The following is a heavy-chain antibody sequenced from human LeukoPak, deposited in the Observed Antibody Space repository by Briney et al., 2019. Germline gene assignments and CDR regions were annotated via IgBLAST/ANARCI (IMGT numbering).Heavy chain of an antibody. CDR3: ATLTTPGWFNP. CDR2: IYYSGST. Sequence: SETLSLTCTVSGGSISSSSYYWGWIRQPPGKGLEWIGSIYYSGSTYYNPSLKSRVTISVDTSKNQFSLKLSSVTAADTAVYYCATLTTPGWFNPWGQGTLVTVSS. CDR1: GGSISSSSYY. J-gene: IGHJ5*02. V-gene: IGHV4-39*07. D-gene: IGHD1-1*01.